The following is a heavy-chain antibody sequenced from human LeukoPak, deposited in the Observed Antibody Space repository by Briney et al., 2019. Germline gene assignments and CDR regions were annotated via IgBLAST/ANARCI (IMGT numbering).Heavy chain of an antibody. CDR1: EFTFSSYG. V-gene: IGHV3-30*18. J-gene: IGHJ4*02. D-gene: IGHD5-12*01. Sequence: GGSLRLSCAASEFTFSSYGMHWVRQAPGKGLEWVAVISYDGSNKYYADSVKGRFTISRDNSKNTLYLQMNSLRAEDTAVYYCAKDSQGYSGYDYWGQGTLVTVSS. CDR3: AKDSQGYSGYDY. CDR2: ISYDGSNK.